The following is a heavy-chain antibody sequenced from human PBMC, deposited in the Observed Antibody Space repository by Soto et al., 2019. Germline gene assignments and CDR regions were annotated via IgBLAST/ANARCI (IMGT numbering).Heavy chain of an antibody. J-gene: IGHJ1*01. D-gene: IGHD4-17*01. Sequence: QGQLVQSGPDLKRPGASMKVSCKASGYTFTSYGISWVRQAPGQVLEWMAWISPLKGRTQYSQKAQGRVTLSTDTPSNTAYMEMTNLRVDDTAVYYCAMDYGDRPEYFKHWGQGTLVTVS. V-gene: IGHV1-18*04. CDR2: ISPLKGRT. CDR1: GYTFTSYG. CDR3: AMDYGDRPEYFKH.